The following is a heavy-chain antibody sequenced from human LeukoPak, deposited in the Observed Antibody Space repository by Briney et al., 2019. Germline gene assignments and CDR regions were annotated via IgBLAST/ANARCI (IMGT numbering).Heavy chain of an antibody. Sequence: PGASVKVSCKASGYTFTGYYMHWVRQAPGQGLEWMGWINPNSGNTNYAQKLQGRVTMTTDTSTSTAYMELRSLRSDDTAVYYCARVLRYFDWLSHFDYWGQGTLVTVSS. CDR3: ARVLRYFDWLSHFDY. CDR1: GYTFTGYY. D-gene: IGHD3-9*01. J-gene: IGHJ4*02. V-gene: IGHV1-18*04. CDR2: INPNSGNT.